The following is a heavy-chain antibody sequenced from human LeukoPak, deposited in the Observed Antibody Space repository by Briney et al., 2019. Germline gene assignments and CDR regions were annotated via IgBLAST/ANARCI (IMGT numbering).Heavy chain of an antibody. J-gene: IGHJ4*02. Sequence: GASVKVSCKASGGTFSSYAISWVRQAPGQGLEWMGGIIPIFGTANYAQKFQGRVTITTDESTSTAYMELSSLRSEDTAVYYCARYGYIDSSGYYYGGGLDYWGQGTLVTVSS. CDR1: GGTFSSYA. D-gene: IGHD3-22*01. V-gene: IGHV1-69*05. CDR2: IIPIFGTA. CDR3: ARYGYIDSSGYYYGGGLDY.